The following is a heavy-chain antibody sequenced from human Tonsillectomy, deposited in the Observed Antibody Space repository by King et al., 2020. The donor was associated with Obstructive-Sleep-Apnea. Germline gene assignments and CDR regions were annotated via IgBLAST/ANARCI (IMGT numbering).Heavy chain of an antibody. CDR3: ARVIADGRDYYFDY. Sequence: VQLQESGPGLVKPSQSLSLTCTVSGGSISSGDSYWSWIRQPPGKGLEWIGYIYYSGSTYYNPALKSRVTISVDTSKNQFSLKLRSVTAADTAVDYCARVIADGRDYYFDYWGQGTLVTVSS. CDR1: GGSISSGDSY. J-gene: IGHJ4*02. D-gene: IGHD3-16*02. CDR2: IYYSGST. V-gene: IGHV4-30-4*01.